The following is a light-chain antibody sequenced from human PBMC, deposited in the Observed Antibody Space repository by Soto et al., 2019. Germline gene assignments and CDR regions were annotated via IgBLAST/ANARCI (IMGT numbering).Light chain of an antibody. V-gene: IGKV1-39*01. J-gene: IGKJ1*01. CDR3: QQSFSTPRT. CDR2: AAS. CDR1: QTISNF. Sequence: DIQMTQSPSSLSASVGDRVTITCRASQTISNFLSWYQQKPGKAPKLLIYAASGLQSDVPSRFSAGRSGTDFTLNITSLQPEDFATYFCQQSFSTPRTFGQGTRVEIK.